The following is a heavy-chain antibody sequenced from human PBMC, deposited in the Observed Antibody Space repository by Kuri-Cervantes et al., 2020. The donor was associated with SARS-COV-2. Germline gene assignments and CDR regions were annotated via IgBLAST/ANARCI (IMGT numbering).Heavy chain of an antibody. CDR3: ARVIAAAGREGY. J-gene: IGHJ4*02. D-gene: IGHD6-13*01. CDR1: GGSISSSSYY. CDR2: IYYSGGT. V-gene: IGHV4-39*01. Sequence: SETLSLTCTVSGGSISSSSYYWGWIRQPPGKGLEWIGSIYYSGGTYYNPSLKSRVTISVDTSKNQFSLKLSSVTAADTAVYYCARVIAAAGREGYWGQGTLVTVSS.